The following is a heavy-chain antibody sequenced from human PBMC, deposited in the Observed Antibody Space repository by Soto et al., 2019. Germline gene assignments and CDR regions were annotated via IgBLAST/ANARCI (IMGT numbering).Heavy chain of an antibody. D-gene: IGHD3-9*01. CDR3: AKEDDDILTGYYSNYFDY. V-gene: IGHV3-23*01. CDR2: ISGSGGST. CDR1: GFTFSSYA. Sequence: PGGSLRLSCAASGFTFSSYAMSWVRQAPGKGLEWVSAISGSGGSTYYADSVKGRFTISRDNSKNTLYLQMNSLRAEDTAVYYCAKEDDDILTGYYSNYFDYWGQGTLVTVSS. J-gene: IGHJ4*02.